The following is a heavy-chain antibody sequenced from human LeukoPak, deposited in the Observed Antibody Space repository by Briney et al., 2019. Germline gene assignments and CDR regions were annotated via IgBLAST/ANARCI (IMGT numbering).Heavy chain of an antibody. CDR2: IYYNVIT. CDR3: ASEVEPAAILH. J-gene: IGHJ4*02. V-gene: IGHV4-39*01. Sequence: SETLSLTCTVSAVSISSSSYYWAWIRQPPGKGLEWIGSIYYNVITYYNPSLMGRFTISRDNSKNTLYLQMNSLRAEDTAVYYCASEVEPAAILHWGQGTLVTVSS. CDR1: AVSISSSSYY. D-gene: IGHD2-2*02.